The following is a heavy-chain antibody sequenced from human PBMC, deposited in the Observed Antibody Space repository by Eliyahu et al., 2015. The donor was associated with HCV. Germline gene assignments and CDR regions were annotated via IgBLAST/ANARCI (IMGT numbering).Heavy chain of an antibody. D-gene: IGHD6-19*01. CDR2: IHYSGSS. CDR3: ASGGGGIAVAGTGGWFDP. CDR1: GGSITTYY. J-gene: IGHJ5*02. V-gene: IGHV4-59*01. Sequence: QVQLQESGPGLVKPSETLSLTCTVSGGSITTYYWSWIRQPPGKGLEWXGYIHYSGSSNYNPXLKSRVTMSVDTSKNQFSLNLTSVTAADTAVYYCASGGGGIAVAGTGGWFDPWGQGTLVTVSS.